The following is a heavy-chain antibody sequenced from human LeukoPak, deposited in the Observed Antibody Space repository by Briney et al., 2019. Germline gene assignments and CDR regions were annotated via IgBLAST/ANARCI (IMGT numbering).Heavy chain of an antibody. Sequence: KSSETLSLTCTVSGGSISSCYWSWIRQPPEKGLEWIGYIYYSGSTNYNPSLKSRVTISVDTSKNQFSLKLSSVTAADTAVYYCARAITMVRGVIDWFDPWGQGTLVTVSS. V-gene: IGHV4-59*01. CDR3: ARAITMVRGVIDWFDP. CDR1: GGSISSCY. J-gene: IGHJ5*02. CDR2: IYYSGST. D-gene: IGHD3-10*01.